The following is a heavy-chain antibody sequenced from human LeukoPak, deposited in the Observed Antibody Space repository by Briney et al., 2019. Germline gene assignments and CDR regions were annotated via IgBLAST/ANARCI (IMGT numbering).Heavy chain of an antibody. V-gene: IGHV1-46*01. D-gene: IGHD3-10*01. CDR2: INPSGGST. J-gene: IGHJ3*02. CDR1: GYTFTSYY. Sequence: ASVKVSCKASGYTFTSYYMHWVRQAPGQGLEWMGIINPSGGSTSYAQRFQGRVTMTRDTSTSTVYMELSSLRSEDTAVYYCAKDAYYYGSGSYTAFDIWGQGTMVTVSS. CDR3: AKDAYYYGSGSYTAFDI.